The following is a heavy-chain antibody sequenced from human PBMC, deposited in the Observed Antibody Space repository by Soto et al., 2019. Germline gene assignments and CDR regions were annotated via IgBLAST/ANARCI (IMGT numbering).Heavy chain of an antibody. CDR2: ISGSGGST. J-gene: IGHJ4*02. D-gene: IGHD3-9*01. CDR3: ANRYDILTGYPYYFDY. V-gene: IGHV3-23*01. CDR1: GFTFSSYA. Sequence: ESGGGLVQPGGSLRLSCAASGFTFSSYAMSWVRQAPGKGLEWVSAISGSGGSTYYADSVKGRFTISRDNSKNTLYLQMNSLRAEDTAVYYCANRYDILTGYPYYFDYWGQGTLVTVSS.